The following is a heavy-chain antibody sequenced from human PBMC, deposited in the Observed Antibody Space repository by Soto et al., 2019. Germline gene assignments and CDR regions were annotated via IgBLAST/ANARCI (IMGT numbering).Heavy chain of an antibody. V-gene: IGHV4-4*07. J-gene: IGHJ4*02. D-gene: IGHD3-22*01. CDR3: ARVGSSGWSPDY. Sequence: WTWIRQPAGKGLEWIGRIYTSGSTNYNPSLKNRVSLSVDTSKNQFSLRLTAVTAADTAVYYCARVGSSGWSPDYWGQGTLVTVSS. CDR2: IYTSGST.